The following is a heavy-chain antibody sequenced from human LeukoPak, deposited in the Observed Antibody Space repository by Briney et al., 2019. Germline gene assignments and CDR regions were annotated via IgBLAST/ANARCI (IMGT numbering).Heavy chain of an antibody. V-gene: IGHV4-34*01. CDR2: INHSGST. CDR3: ASLDERDGYNAIDY. Sequence: SETLSLTCAVYGGSFSGYYWSWIRQPPGKGLEWIGEINHSGSTNYNPSLKSRVTISVDTSKNQFSLKLSSVTAADTAVYYCASLDERDGYNAIDYWGQGTLVTVSS. CDR1: GGSFSGYY. J-gene: IGHJ4*02. D-gene: IGHD5-24*01.